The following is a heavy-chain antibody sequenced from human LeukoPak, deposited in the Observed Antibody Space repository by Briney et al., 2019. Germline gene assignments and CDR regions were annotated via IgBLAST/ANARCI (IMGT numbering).Heavy chain of an antibody. Sequence: GGSLRLSCAASGFTFSSYSMNWVRQAPGKGLEWVSSISSSSSYIYYADSVKGRFTISRDNAKNSLYLQMNSLRAEDTAVYYCARAVSSSWYRGFDYWGQGTLVTVSS. CDR3: ARAVSSSWYRGFDY. CDR2: ISSSSSYI. J-gene: IGHJ4*02. CDR1: GFTFSSYS. V-gene: IGHV3-21*01. D-gene: IGHD6-13*01.